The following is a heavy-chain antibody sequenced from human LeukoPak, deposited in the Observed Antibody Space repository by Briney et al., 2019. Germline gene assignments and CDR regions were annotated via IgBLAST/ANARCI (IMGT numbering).Heavy chain of an antibody. CDR1: GFNVSSNY. CDR2: SYTGGSA. CDR3: VRSSGGKGGPGIRYFDY. V-gene: IGHV3-53*01. Sequence: GGSLRLSCAASGFNVSSNYIHWVRQAPGKGLEWISVSYTGGSAYYAESVKGRFTISRDNFKNAFYLQMKSLSAGDTGVYYCVRSSGGKGGPGIRYFDYWGQGTLVTVSS. J-gene: IGHJ4*02. D-gene: IGHD4-23*01.